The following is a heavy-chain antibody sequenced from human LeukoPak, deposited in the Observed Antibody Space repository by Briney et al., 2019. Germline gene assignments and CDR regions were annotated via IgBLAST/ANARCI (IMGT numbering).Heavy chain of an antibody. CDR1: GFTFSSYT. V-gene: IGHV3-21*04. Sequence: GGSLRLSCAGSGFTFSSYTMNWVRQAPGKGLEWVSSVSSGSTYIYYADSVKGRFTISRDNSKNTLYLQMNSLRAEDTAVYYCAKGGGGSSSWYSHAFDIWGQGTMVTVSS. D-gene: IGHD6-13*01. CDR2: VSSGSTYI. J-gene: IGHJ3*02. CDR3: AKGGGGSSSWYSHAFDI.